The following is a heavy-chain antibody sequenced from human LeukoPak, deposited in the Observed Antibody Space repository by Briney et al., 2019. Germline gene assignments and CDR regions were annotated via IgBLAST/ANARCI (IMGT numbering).Heavy chain of an antibody. V-gene: IGHV4-4*07. Sequence: KPSETLSLTCTVSGGSISSYYWSWIRQPAGKGLERIGRIYTSGSTNYNPSLKSRVTMSVDTSKNQFSLKLSSVTAADTAVYYCARSRYCSSTSCYNRNWFDPWGQGTLVTVSS. D-gene: IGHD2-2*02. CDR3: ARSRYCSSTSCYNRNWFDP. J-gene: IGHJ5*02. CDR2: IYTSGST. CDR1: GGSISSYY.